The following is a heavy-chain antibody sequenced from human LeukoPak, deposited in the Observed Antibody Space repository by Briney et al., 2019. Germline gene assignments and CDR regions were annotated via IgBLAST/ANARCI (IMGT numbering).Heavy chain of an antibody. Sequence: SETLSLTCTASDGPLSRGVYYWSWIRHHPGKGLEWIGKIYYSGRTYYNPSLQSRATISVDRSKNQFSLKLTSVTAADTAVYYCARGAEHSSSPFDYWGQGSLVTVSS. CDR3: ARGAEHSSSPFDY. J-gene: IGHJ4*02. D-gene: IGHD6-6*01. CDR1: DGPLSRGVYY. V-gene: IGHV4-31*03. CDR2: IYYSGRT.